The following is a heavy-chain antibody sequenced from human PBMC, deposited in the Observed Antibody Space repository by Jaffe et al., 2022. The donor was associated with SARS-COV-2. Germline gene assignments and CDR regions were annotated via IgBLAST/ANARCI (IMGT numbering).Heavy chain of an antibody. V-gene: IGHV3-30*18. Sequence: QVQLVESGGGVVQPGRSLRLSCAASGFTFSSYGMHWVRQAPGKGLEWVAVISYDGSNKYYADSVKGRFTISRDNSKNTLYLQMNSLRAEDTAVYYCAKDDYYDSSGYSHWGQGTLVTVSS. CDR1: GFTFSSYG. D-gene: IGHD3-22*01. CDR2: ISYDGSNK. J-gene: IGHJ4*02. CDR3: AKDDYYDSSGYSH.